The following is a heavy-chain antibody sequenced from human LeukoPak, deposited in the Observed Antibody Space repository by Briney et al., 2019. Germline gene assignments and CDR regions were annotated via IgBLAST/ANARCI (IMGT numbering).Heavy chain of an antibody. V-gene: IGHV4-34*01. CDR1: GVSFSGYY. D-gene: IGHD4-23*01. CDR3: ARGDYGGNSD. J-gene: IGHJ4*02. CDR2: INHSGST. Sequence: SETLSLTCAVSGVSFSGYYWSWIRQPPGKGLEWIGEINHSGSTNYNPSLKSRVTISVDTSKNQFSLKLSSVTAADTAVYYCARGDYGGNSDWGQGTLVTVSS.